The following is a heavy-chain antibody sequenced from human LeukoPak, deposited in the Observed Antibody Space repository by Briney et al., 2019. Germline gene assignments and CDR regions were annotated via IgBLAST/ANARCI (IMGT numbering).Heavy chain of an antibody. J-gene: IGHJ4*02. V-gene: IGHV3-21*01. CDR1: GFTFSSYS. Sequence: PGGSLRLSCAASGFTFSSYSMNLVRQAPGKGLEWVSSISSSSSYIYYAESMKGRFTISRDNAKNSLYLQMNSLRAEDTAVYYCARGENNYGYYYFDYWGQGTLVTVSS. CDR2: ISSSSSYI. D-gene: IGHD5-18*01. CDR3: ARGENNYGYYYFDY.